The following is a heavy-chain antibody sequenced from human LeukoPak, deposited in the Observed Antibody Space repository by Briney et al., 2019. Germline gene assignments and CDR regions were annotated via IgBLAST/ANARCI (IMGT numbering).Heavy chain of an antibody. Sequence: AGGSLRLSCAASGFSFSNYAMHWVRQAPGKGLEWVAVISYDGSHKYYVDSLKGRFTISRDNSKNTMYLQMNSLRAEDTAVYYCARDFGGVAGTWYDAFDIWGQGTMVTVSS. V-gene: IGHV3-30*03. J-gene: IGHJ3*02. CDR3: ARDFGGVAGTWYDAFDI. CDR2: ISYDGSHK. D-gene: IGHD6-19*01. CDR1: GFSFSNYA.